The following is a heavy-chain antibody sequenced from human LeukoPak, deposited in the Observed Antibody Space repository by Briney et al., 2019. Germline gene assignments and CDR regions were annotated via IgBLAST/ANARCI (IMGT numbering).Heavy chain of an antibody. CDR1: GFTFSSYA. J-gene: IGHJ3*02. CDR2: ISGSGGST. V-gene: IGHV3-23*01. CDR3: AKSGGGTYYYGSGSYAVAFDI. Sequence: SGGSLRLSCAASGFTFSSYAMSWVRQAPGKGLEWVSAISGSGGSTYYADSVKGRFTISRDNSKNTLYLQMNSLRAEDTAVYYCAKSGGGTYYYGSGSYAVAFDIWGQGTMVTVSS. D-gene: IGHD3-10*01.